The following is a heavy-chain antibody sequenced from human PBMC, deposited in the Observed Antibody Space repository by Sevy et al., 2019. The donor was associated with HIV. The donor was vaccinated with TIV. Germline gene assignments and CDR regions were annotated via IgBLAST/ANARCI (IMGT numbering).Heavy chain of an antibody. CDR1: GFTVSSDY. J-gene: IGHJ6*02. D-gene: IGHD6-13*01. V-gene: IGHV3-66*01. CDR3: ARESSSTWQAGYYGMAV. CDR2: IYSGGTT. Sequence: GGSLRLSCAASGFTVSSDYMNWVRQAPGKGLEWVSVIYSGGTTYYADSVKGRFTISRDNSKNTVYLQMNSLRAEDTAVYYCARESSSTWQAGYYGMAVWGQGTTVTVSS.